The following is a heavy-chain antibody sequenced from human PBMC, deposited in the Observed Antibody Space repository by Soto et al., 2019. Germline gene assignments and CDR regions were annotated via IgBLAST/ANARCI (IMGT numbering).Heavy chain of an antibody. CDR2: TYYRSKWYN. D-gene: IGHD1-26*01. CDR1: GDSVSSNSAA. Sequence: SQTLSLTCAISGDSVSSNSAAWNWIRQSPLRGLEWLGRTYYRSKWYNDYAVSVKSRITINPDTSKNQFSLQLNSVTPEDTAVYYCARARIVGATKVGYYYYGMDVWGQGTTVTVS. J-gene: IGHJ6*02. V-gene: IGHV6-1*01. CDR3: ARARIVGATKVGYYYYGMDV.